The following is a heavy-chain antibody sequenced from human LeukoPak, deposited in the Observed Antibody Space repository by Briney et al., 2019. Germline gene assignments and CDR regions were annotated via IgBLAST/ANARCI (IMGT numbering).Heavy chain of an antibody. CDR2: IYHSGST. V-gene: IGHV4-30-2*01. Sequence: SETLSLTCAVSGGSISSGGYSWSWIRQPPGKGLEWIGYIYHSGSTYYNPSLKSRVTISVDRSKNQFSLKLSSVTAADTAVYYCARDYGGEGGNFFDYWGQGTLVTVSS. CDR1: GGSISSGGYS. CDR3: ARDYGGEGGNFFDY. J-gene: IGHJ4*02. D-gene: IGHD4-23*01.